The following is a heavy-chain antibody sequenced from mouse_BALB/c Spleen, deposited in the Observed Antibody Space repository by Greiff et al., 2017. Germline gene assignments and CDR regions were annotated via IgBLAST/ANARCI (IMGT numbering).Heavy chain of an antibody. CDR3: ARDGNYVY. J-gene: IGHJ3*01. D-gene: IGHD2-1*01. V-gene: IGHV14-3*02. CDR2: IDPANGNT. Sequence: VHVKQSGAELVKPGASVKLSCTASGFNIKDTYMHWVKQRPEQGLEWIGRIDPANGNTKYDPKFQGKATITADTSSNTAYLQLSSLTSEDTAVYYCARDGNYVYWGQGTLVTVSA. CDR1: GFNIKDTY.